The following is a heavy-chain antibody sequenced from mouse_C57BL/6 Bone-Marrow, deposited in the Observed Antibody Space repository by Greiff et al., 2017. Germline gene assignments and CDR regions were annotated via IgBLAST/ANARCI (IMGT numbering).Heavy chain of an antibody. J-gene: IGHJ4*01. D-gene: IGHD5-1*01. CDR3: DRHTYLLGAMDY. CDR2: IWSDGST. CDR1: GFSFTSYG. Sequence: QVQLQQSGPGLVAPSPSLSITCTVSGFSFTSYGVHWVRQPPGKGLEWLVVIWSDGSTTYNSALNSRLSISKDNSKSQVFLKMNSLQTDDTAMYYCDRHTYLLGAMDYWGQGTSVTVSS. V-gene: IGHV2-6-1*01.